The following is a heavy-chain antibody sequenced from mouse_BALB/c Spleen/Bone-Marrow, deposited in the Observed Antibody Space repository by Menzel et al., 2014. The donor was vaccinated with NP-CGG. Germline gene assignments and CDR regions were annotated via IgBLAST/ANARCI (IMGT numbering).Heavy chain of an antibody. V-gene: IGHV2-9*02. CDR1: GFSLISYG. Sequence: QSKESGPGLVAPSQSLSITCTVSGFSLISYGVHWVRQPPGRGLEWLGVIWAGGTTNYNSALVSRLSISKDNSKSQVFLKMNSLQTDDTAIYYCARDSDYGSTLFAYWGQGTLVTVSA. CDR2: IWAGGTT. J-gene: IGHJ3*01. D-gene: IGHD1-1*01. CDR3: ARDSDYGSTLFAY.